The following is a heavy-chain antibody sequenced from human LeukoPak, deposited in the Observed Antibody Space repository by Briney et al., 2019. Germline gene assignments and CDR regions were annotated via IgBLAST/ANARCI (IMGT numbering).Heavy chain of an antibody. Sequence: SETLSLTCTVSGGSISSGGYYWSWIRQHLGKGLEWIGYIYYSGSTYYNPSLKSRVTISVDTSKNQFSLKLSSVTAADTAVYYCARGTYYDFWSGYYLFDYWGQGTLVTVSS. CDR1: GGSISSGGYY. CDR3: ARGTYYDFWSGYYLFDY. D-gene: IGHD3-3*01. J-gene: IGHJ4*02. V-gene: IGHV4-31*03. CDR2: IYYSGST.